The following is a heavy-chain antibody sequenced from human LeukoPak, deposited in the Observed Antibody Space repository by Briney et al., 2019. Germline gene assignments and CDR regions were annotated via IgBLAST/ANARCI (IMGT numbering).Heavy chain of an antibody. CDR2: VNPNSGNT. J-gene: IGHJ6*02. V-gene: IGHV1-8*02. CDR3: ARDLGIVGATRDYYYGMDV. Sequence: GASVKVSCKASGYTFTDYDFNWVRQASGQGLEWMGWVNPNSGNTGYAQRFQGRVTMTTDTSTSTAYMELRSLRSDDTAVYYCARDLGIVGATRDYYYGMDVWGQGTTVTVSS. CDR1: GYTFTDYD. D-gene: IGHD1-26*01.